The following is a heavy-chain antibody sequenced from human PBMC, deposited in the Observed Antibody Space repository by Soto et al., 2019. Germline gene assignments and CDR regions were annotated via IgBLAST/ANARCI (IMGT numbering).Heavy chain of an antibody. V-gene: IGHV3-11*06. CDR3: ARSGDNYNRLDY. CDR1: GFTFSDYY. J-gene: IGHJ4*02. CDR2: SSNSGTFS. Sequence: PGGSLRLSCEGSGFTFSDYYISWIRQAPGKGLEWISYSSNSGTFSRYADSVKGRFSISRDNTKNLLYLQMNSLRAEDTAVYYCARSGDNYNRLDYWGQETPVTVSS. D-gene: IGHD1-1*01.